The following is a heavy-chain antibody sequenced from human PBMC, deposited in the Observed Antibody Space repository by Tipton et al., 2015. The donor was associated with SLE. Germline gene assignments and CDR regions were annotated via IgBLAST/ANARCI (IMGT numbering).Heavy chain of an antibody. Sequence: LSLTCAVYGGSFSGYYWSWIRQPPGKGLEWVAVISYDGSNKYYADSVKGRFTISRDNSKNTLYLQMNSLRAEDTAVYYCARVGLDYDILTGPWGRGTLVTVSS. V-gene: IGHV3-30-3*01. D-gene: IGHD3-9*01. J-gene: IGHJ2*01. CDR2: ISYDGSNK. CDR1: GGSFSGYY. CDR3: ARVGLDYDILTGP.